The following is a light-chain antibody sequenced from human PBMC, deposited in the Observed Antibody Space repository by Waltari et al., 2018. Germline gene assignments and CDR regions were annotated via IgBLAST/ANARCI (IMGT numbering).Light chain of an antibody. CDR1: SSNNGGNT. CDR2: NNN. J-gene: IGLJ3*02. Sequence: QPVLIQPTSASGTIGQRVTISCSGSSSNNGGNTVHWSQQFPGAAPKVFIYNNNQRPSGVPVRFSGSKSGTSASLAISGLQSEDEANYYCAAWDDSVNAWLFGGGAKLTVL. V-gene: IGLV1-44*01. CDR3: AAWDDSVNAWL.